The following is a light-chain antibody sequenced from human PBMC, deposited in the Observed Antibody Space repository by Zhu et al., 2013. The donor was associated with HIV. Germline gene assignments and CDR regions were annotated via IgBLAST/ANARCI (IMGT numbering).Light chain of an antibody. CDR3: QQYDSSSLT. Sequence: EIVLTQSPGTLSLSPGERATLSCRASQSVGNNFLAWYQQKPGQAPRLLISGTSSRATGIPDRFSGSGSGTDFTLSISRLDPEDFAVYYCQQYDSSSLTFGGGTTVEI. CDR1: QSVGNNF. J-gene: IGKJ4*01. V-gene: IGKV3-20*01. CDR2: GTS.